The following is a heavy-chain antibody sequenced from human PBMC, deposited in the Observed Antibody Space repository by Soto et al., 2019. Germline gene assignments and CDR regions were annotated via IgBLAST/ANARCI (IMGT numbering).Heavy chain of an antibody. V-gene: IGHV1-2*02. CDR2: INPNSGGT. CDR3: ARDGRITIFGVAKLSMDV. J-gene: IGHJ6*02. Sequence: SVKVSCKASGYTFTGYYMHWVRQAPVQGLEWMGWINPNSGGTNYAQKFQGRVTMTRDTSISTAYMELSRLRSDDTAVYYCARDGRITIFGVAKLSMDVWGQGTTVTVSS. D-gene: IGHD3-3*01. CDR1: GYTFTGYY.